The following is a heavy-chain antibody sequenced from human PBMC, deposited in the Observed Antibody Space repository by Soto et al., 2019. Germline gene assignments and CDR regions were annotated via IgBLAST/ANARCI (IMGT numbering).Heavy chain of an antibody. CDR2: IDYSGRT. Sequence: QVQLQESGPGLVKVSETLSLTCTVSGGSINSYYWSWIRQPPGKGLEWVADIDYSGRTNYNPSLKSRLTITVDTSKNQLSLKVRSVTAADTAVYYCAREIRLVGVTGWFDPWGQGTRVTVSS. V-gene: IGHV4-59*01. J-gene: IGHJ5*02. CDR1: GGSINSYY. CDR3: AREIRLVGVTGWFDP. D-gene: IGHD1-26*01.